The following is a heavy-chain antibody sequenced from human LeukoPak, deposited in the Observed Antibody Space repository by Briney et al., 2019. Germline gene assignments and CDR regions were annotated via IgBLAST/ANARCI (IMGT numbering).Heavy chain of an antibody. D-gene: IGHD1-7*01. CDR1: GYTFTNFD. Sequence: ASVKVSCKTSGYTFTNFDINWVRQASGHGLEWMGWMNPNSGNTGYAQKFQGRVTITRNTFISTAYMELSSLRSEDTAVYYCARAPSWNYNRYYYYYVDVWGRGTTVTVSS. CDR3: ARAPSWNYNRYYYYYVDV. CDR2: MNPNSGNT. V-gene: IGHV1-8*03. J-gene: IGHJ6*03.